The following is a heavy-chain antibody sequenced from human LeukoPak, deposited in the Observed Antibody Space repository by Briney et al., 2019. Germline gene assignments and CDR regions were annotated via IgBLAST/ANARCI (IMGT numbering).Heavy chain of an antibody. J-gene: IGHJ4*02. D-gene: IGHD3-9*01. V-gene: IGHV3-7*01. CDR1: GFTFSDYY. CDR2: IKQDGSEK. CDR3: AKGILTGYFDY. Sequence: GGSLRLSCAASGFTFSDYYMSWVRQAPGKGLEWVANIKQDGSEKYYVDSVKGRFTISRDNAKNSLYLQMNSLRAEDTAVYYCAKGILTGYFDYWGQGTLVTVSS.